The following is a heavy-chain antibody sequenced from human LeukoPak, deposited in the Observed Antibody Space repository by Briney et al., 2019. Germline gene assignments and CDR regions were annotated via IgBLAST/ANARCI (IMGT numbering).Heavy chain of an antibody. CDR2: ISGSGGST. D-gene: IGHD5-18*01. J-gene: IGHJ4*02. CDR1: GFTFSNYG. V-gene: IGHV3-23*01. Sequence: GGSLRLSCAASGFTFSNYGISWVRQAPGKGLEWVSDISGSGGSTYYADSVKGRFTISRDNSKNTMYLQMNSLRAEDTAVYYCAKRIQSAMAMGYWGQGTLVTVSS. CDR3: AKRIQSAMAMGY.